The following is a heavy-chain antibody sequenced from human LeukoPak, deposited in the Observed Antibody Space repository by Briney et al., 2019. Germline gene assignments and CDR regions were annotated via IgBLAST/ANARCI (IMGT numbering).Heavy chain of an antibody. V-gene: IGHV4-39*01. Sequence: SETLSLTCTVSGGSLSSSSYYWGWIRQPPGKGLEWIGSIYYSGSTYYNPSLKSRVTISVDTSKNQFSLKMSSVTAADTAVYYCARQRTYYYDSSGFYPPYFDYWGQGTLVTVSS. J-gene: IGHJ4*02. CDR3: ARQRTYYYDSSGFYPPYFDY. CDR1: GGSLSSSSYY. D-gene: IGHD3-22*01. CDR2: IYYSGST.